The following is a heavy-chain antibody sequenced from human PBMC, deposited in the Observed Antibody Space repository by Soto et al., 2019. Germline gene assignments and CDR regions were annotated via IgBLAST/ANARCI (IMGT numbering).Heavy chain of an antibody. CDR3: VNWNDEDVD. D-gene: IGHD1-1*01. V-gene: IGHV3-23*01. CDR1: GFSFPKYA. J-gene: IGHJ4*01. CDR2: ISGSAIST. Sequence: EVHLLESGGDLVQPGGSLRLSCVASGFSFPKYAMTWVRQAPGKGLEWVATISGSAISTEYADSVKGRFTISRDNSKNTLFLQMQSLRAEDTATYYCVNWNDEDVDWGQGTLVAVSS.